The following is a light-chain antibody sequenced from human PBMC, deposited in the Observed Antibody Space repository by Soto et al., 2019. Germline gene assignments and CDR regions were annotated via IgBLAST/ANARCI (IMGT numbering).Light chain of an antibody. CDR1: QGISSY. V-gene: IGKV1-27*01. Sequence: DIQMTQSPSSLSASVGDRVAITCRASQGISSYLAWYQKKPGKVPKLLIYGASTLQSGVPARFSGSGSGTDFTLAISGLQPEDVATDYCQKYNSAPWTFGEGTKVEIK. CDR3: QKYNSAPWT. CDR2: GAS. J-gene: IGKJ1*01.